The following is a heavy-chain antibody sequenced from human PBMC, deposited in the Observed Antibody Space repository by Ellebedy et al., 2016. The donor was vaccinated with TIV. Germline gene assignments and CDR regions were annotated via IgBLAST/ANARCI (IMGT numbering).Heavy chain of an antibody. CDR3: ARALWPYYFDY. CDR2: INHSRST. V-gene: IGHV4-34*01. J-gene: IGHJ4*02. Sequence: MPSETLSLTCAVYGGSFSGYYWSWIRQPPGKGLEWNGEINHSRSTNYNPSLKSRVTISVDTSKNQFALKLSSVTAADQAVYYCARALWPYYFDYWGQGTLVTVSS. CDR1: GGSFSGYY.